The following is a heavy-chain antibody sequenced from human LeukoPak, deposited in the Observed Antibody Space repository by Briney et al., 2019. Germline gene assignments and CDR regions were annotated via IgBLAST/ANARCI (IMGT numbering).Heavy chain of an antibody. D-gene: IGHD1-1*01. CDR2: IYPTDSDT. CDR1: GYSFTNYW. V-gene: IGHV5-51*01. CDR3: ARLTVLTLFPATHGSPFDI. Sequence: PGESLKISCKGSGYSFTNYWIGWVRQMPGRGLEWMGIIYPTDSDTKYSPSFHGRVTISADKSISTTYLQWTSLKASDTAMYYCARLTVLTLFPATHGSPFDIWGQGTMVTVSS. J-gene: IGHJ3*02.